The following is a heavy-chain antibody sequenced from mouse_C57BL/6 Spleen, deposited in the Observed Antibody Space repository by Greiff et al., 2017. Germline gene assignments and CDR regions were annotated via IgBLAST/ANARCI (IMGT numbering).Heavy chain of an antibody. Sequence: EVQLVESGGGLVQPGGSLKLSCAASGFTFSDYYMYWVRQTPEKRLEWVAYISNGGGSTYYPDTVKGRFTISRDNAKNTLYLQMSRLKSEDTAMYYCERRAIYYDYDGYAMDYWGQGTSVTVSS. CDR2: ISNGGGST. CDR3: ERRAIYYDYDGYAMDY. D-gene: IGHD2-4*01. J-gene: IGHJ4*01. CDR1: GFTFSDYY. V-gene: IGHV5-12*01.